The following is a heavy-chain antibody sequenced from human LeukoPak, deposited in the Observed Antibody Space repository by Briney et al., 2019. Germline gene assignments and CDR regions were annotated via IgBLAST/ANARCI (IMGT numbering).Heavy chain of an antibody. D-gene: IGHD2-2*01. CDR1: GFTFSSYA. CDR2: ISTNGGST. V-gene: IGHV3-64*01. J-gene: IGHJ4*02. CDR3: ARWGSTSCYDC. Sequence: GGSLRLSCAASGFTFSSYAMHWVRQAPGKGLEYVSAISTNGGSTYYANSVKGRFTISRDNSKNTLYLQMGSVRAEDMAVYYCARWGSTSCYDCWGQGTLVTVSS.